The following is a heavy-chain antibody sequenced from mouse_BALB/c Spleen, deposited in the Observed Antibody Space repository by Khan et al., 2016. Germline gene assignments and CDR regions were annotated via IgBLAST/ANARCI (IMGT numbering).Heavy chain of an antibody. Sequence: EVQLLETGGGLVQPGGSRKLSCAASGFTFSSFGMHWVRQAPEKGLEWVAFITSGSSAIYYADTVKGRFTVSRDNPKNTLFLQMTSLRSEDTARYYCGRGDYWGQGTSLTVSS. CDR2: ITSGSSAI. CDR3: GRGDY. V-gene: IGHV5-17*02. J-gene: IGHJ2*02. CDR1: GFTFSSFG.